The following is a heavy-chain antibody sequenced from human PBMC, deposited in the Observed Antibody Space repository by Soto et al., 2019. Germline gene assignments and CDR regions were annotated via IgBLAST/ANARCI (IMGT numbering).Heavy chain of an antibody. CDR2: ITGSGYSA. CDR3: AKGDLLWDPFDF. V-gene: IGHV3-23*01. CDR1: GLAFSNYA. D-gene: IGHD3-16*01. Sequence: EAQLLESGGGLVQPGGSLRLSCAASGLAFSNYAMTWVRQAPGKGLEWVSIITGSGYSAYYGGAVKGRFTTSRDNSRSTLYLQMNGLRANDTAVYYCAKGDLLWDPFDFWGQGTLVTVSS. J-gene: IGHJ4*02.